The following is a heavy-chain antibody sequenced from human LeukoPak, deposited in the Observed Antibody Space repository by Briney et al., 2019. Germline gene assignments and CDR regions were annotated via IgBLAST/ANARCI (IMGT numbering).Heavy chain of an antibody. V-gene: IGHV7-4-1*02. D-gene: IGHD3-22*01. CDR2: INTNTGNP. Sequence: ASVKVSCKASGYTFTSYAMNWVRQAPGQGPEWMGWINTNTGNPTYAQGFTGRFVFSLDTSVSTAYLQISSLKAEDTAVYYCARMADSSGYYLSNFDYWGQGTLVTVSS. CDR3: ARMADSSGYYLSNFDY. CDR1: GYTFTSYA. J-gene: IGHJ4*02.